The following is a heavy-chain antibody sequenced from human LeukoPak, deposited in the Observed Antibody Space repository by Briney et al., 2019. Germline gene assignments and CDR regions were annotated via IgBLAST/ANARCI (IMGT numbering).Heavy chain of an antibody. J-gene: IGHJ6*02. CDR1: GGTFSRYG. CDR2: IIPLFGTP. D-gene: IGHD3-3*01. CDR3: ARVSRAWSGYENYYYGMDV. Sequence: ASVKVSCKASGGTFSRYGISWVRQAPGQGLEWMGGIIPLFGTPNYAQKFQGRVTITADESTSTAYMELSSLRSEDTAVYYCARVSRAWSGYENYYYGMDVWGQGTTVTVSS. V-gene: IGHV1-69*13.